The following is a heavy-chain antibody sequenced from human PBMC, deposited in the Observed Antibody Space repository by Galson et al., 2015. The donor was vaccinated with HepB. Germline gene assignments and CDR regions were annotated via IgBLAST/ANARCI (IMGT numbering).Heavy chain of an antibody. D-gene: IGHD2-15*01. J-gene: IGHJ3*02. V-gene: IGHV3-30*18. Sequence: SLRLSCAASGFTFSSYGMHWVRQAPGKGLEWVAVISYDGSNKYYADSVKGRFTISRDNSKNTLYLQMNSLRAEDTAVYYCAKLVAANDAFDIWGQGTMVTVSS. CDR1: GFTFSSYG. CDR2: ISYDGSNK. CDR3: AKLVAANDAFDI.